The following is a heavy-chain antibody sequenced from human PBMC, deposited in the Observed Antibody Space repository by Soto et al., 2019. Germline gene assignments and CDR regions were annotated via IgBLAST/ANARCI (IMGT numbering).Heavy chain of an antibody. V-gene: IGHV4-59*01. J-gene: IGHJ6*03. CDR1: GGSISSYY. CDR3: AREKRITIFGVVISYYYYMDV. CDR2: IYYSGST. D-gene: IGHD3-3*01. Sequence: SETLSLTCSVSGGSISSYYWSWIRQPPGKGLEWIGYIYYSGSTNYNPSLKSRVTISVDTSKNQFSLKLSSVTAADTAVYYCAREKRITIFGVVISYYYYMDVWGKGTTVTVSS.